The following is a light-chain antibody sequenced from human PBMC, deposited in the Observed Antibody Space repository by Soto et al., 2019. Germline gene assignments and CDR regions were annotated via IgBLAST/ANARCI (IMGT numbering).Light chain of an antibody. CDR3: QYRGIWPPGAT. V-gene: IGKV3-11*01. Sequence: EIVWTQSPATLSLSPGERATLSCRASQSSNNYLAWYQQKPGQPPRLLIYDASNRATAIPVRFSGSESGTDFTLTISSLEPEDSSVYYFQYRGIWPPGATFRGATNVEIK. CDR2: DAS. J-gene: IGKJ4*01. CDR1: QSSNNY.